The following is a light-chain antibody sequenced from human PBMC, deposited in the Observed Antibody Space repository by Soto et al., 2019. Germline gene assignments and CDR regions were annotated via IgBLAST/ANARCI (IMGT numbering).Light chain of an antibody. CDR2: GNS. V-gene: IGLV1-40*01. CDR3: QSYDGSLSGLYV. Sequence: QSVLTQPPSVSGAPGQRVTISCTGSSPNIGAGYDVHWYQQLPGTAPKLLIYGNSNRPSGVPDRFSGSKSGTSASLAITGLQAEDEADYYCQSYDGSLSGLYVSGPGTNLPVL. J-gene: IGLJ1*01. CDR1: SPNIGAGYD.